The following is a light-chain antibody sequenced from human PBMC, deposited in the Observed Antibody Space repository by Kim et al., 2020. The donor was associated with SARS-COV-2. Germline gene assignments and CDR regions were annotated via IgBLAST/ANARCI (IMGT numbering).Light chain of an antibody. J-gene: IGKJ2*04. CDR3: QQKCS. V-gene: IGKV3-11*01. CDR2: DAS. Sequence: PATLSLSPGERATLSCRARQSVSSYLAWYQQKPGQAPRLLIYDASNRATGIPARFSGSGSGTDFTLTISSLEPEDFAVYYCQQKCSFGQGTKLEI. CDR1: QSVSSY.